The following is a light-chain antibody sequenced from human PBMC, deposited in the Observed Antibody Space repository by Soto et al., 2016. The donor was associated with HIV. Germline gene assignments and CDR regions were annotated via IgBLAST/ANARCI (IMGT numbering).Light chain of an antibody. V-gene: IGKV1-5*03. Sequence: DIQMTQSPSTLSASVGDRVTITCRASQRISSWLAWYQQKPGKAPKLLIYKASSLASGVPSRFSGSGSGTEFTLTISSLQPDDCATYYCQQYKVNPYTLVQGPKLEVK. CDR3: QQYKVNPYT. CDR1: QRISSW. CDR2: KAS. J-gene: IGKJ2*01.